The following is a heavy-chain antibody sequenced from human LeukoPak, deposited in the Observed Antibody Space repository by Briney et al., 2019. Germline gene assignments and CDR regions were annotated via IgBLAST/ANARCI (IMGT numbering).Heavy chain of an antibody. CDR3: ARGPNKSDGGNSGSAWFDP. Sequence: GASVKVSCKASGYTFSSYDITWVRQATGQGLEWMGWMNPNSGNTGYAQNFEGRITMTGDPSISTAYMELSSLRSDDTAVYYCARGPNKSDGGNSGSAWFDPWGQGTLVTVSS. D-gene: IGHD4-23*01. V-gene: IGHV1-8*01. CDR1: GYTFSSYD. CDR2: MNPNSGNT. J-gene: IGHJ5*02.